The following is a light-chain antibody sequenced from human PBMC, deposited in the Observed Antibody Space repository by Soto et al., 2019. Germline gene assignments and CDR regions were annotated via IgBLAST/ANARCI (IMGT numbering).Light chain of an antibody. V-gene: IGKV3-20*01. J-gene: IGKJ1*01. CDR3: QQYANSPKT. CDR1: QSVRSD. Sequence: ETVLTQSPGTLSLSPGDRATLSCRASQSVRSDLAWNQQKPGQAPRLLIYGASSRATGIPDRFSGSGSGTDFTLINIRLEPEVFAVYHCQQYANSPKTFGQGTKLEIK. CDR2: GAS.